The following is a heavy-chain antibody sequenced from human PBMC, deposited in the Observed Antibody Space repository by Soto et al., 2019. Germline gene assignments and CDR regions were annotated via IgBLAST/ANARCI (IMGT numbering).Heavy chain of an antibody. V-gene: IGHV2-5*01. CDR2: ISWKDDK. Sequence: QITLEESGPTLVKPTQTLTLTCTFSGFSLSTSGAGVGWIRQPAGKALEWLALISWKDDKRYNPGLKSRLSITKDTSKSQVVLSLTNVDPVDTATYFCAHRYGGNFYRWYFDLWGQGTLVTVSS. CDR3: AHRYGGNFYRWYFDL. D-gene: IGHD4-17*01. J-gene: IGHJ4*02. CDR1: GFSLSTSGAG.